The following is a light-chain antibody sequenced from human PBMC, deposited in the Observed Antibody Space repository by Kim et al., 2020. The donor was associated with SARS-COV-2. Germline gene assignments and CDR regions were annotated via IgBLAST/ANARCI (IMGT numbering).Light chain of an antibody. Sequence: EVVLTQSPGTLSLSPGERATLSCRASQSVSSNSLAWYQQRPGQAPRLLIYGASYRATGIPDRFSGSGSGTAFTLTISRLEPEDFAVYYCQQYSSSPRTFGQGTKVDIK. J-gene: IGKJ1*01. V-gene: IGKV3-20*01. CDR1: QSVSSNS. CDR2: GAS. CDR3: QQYSSSPRT.